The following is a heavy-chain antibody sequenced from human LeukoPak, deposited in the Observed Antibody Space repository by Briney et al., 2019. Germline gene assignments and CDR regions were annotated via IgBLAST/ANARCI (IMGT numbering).Heavy chain of an antibody. Sequence: ASVKVSCKASGYTFTSYYMHWVRQAPGQGLEWMGIINPSGGSTSYAQKFQGRVTMTRDMSTSTVYMELSSLRSEDTAVYYCARDGCSGGSCYPNWFDPWGQGTLVTVSS. J-gene: IGHJ5*02. CDR1: GYTFTSYY. V-gene: IGHV1-46*01. CDR3: ARDGCSGGSCYPNWFDP. D-gene: IGHD2-15*01. CDR2: INPSGGST.